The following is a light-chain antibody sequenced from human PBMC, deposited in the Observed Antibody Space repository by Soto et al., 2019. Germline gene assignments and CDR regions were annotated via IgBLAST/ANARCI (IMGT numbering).Light chain of an antibody. V-gene: IGKV3-20*01. CDR3: QQYGSSIT. CDR1: QSVGSSY. Sequence: EVVLTQSPCTLSLSPGERATLSCRASQSVGSSYLAWYQQKPGQAPRLLIYGTSSRATGIPDRFSGSGSGTDFTLTISRLEPEDFAVFYCQQYGSSITFGQGTRLEIK. CDR2: GTS. J-gene: IGKJ5*01.